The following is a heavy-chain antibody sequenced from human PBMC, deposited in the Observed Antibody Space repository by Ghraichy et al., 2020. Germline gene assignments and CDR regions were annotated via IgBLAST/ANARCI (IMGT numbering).Heavy chain of an antibody. D-gene: IGHD5-18*01. CDR1: GFTFSNDW. CDR3: VRDYRAMAS. Sequence: GGSLRLSCAASGFTFSNDWMHWVRQAPGKGLVWVSRINNDGTTYYLDSVRGRFTISRDNAKSTLFLQMNSLRAEDTGLYYCVRDYRAMASWGQGTQVTVSS. CDR2: INNDGTT. J-gene: IGHJ1*01. V-gene: IGHV3-74*01.